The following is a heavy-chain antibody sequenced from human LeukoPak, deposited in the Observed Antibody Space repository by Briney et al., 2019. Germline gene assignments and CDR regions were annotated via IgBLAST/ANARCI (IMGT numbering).Heavy chain of an antibody. V-gene: IGHV1-2*04. J-gene: IGHJ6*02. CDR1: GYTFTGYY. Sequence: VASVKVSCKASGYTFTGYYMHWVRQAPGQGLEWMGWINPNSGGTNYAQKFQGWVAMTRDTSISTAYMELSRLRSDDTAVYYCARVHPSKPAGMDVWGQGTTVTVSS. CDR3: ARVHPSKPAGMDV. CDR2: INPNSGGT.